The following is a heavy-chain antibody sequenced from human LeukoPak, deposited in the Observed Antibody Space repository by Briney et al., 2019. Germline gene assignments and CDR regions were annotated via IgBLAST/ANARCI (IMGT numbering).Heavy chain of an antibody. D-gene: IGHD6-13*01. CDR2: LSGSGYNT. CDR1: GFTFSSHA. Sequence: GGSLRLSCAASGFTFSSHALSWVRQAPGKGLEWVSSLSGSGYNTYYADSVKGRFTISRDNSKNTVYLQMNSLRAEDTAVYYCAKGMTASWYSPLDYWGQGTLVTVSS. V-gene: IGHV3-23*01. CDR3: AKGMTASWYSPLDY. J-gene: IGHJ4*02.